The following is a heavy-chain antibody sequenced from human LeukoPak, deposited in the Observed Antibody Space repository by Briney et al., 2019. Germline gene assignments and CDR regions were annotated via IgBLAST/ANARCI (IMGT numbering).Heavy chain of an antibody. Sequence: GASVKVSCKASGYTFTDYALHWVRQAPGQSLEWMGWITTGRGETRYSQEFQRRITFTRDTSASTVYMDLSDLRSEDTAVYYCARDDRIVGANNYYYYYYVDVWGKGTTVTISS. V-gene: IGHV1-3*03. D-gene: IGHD1-26*01. CDR2: ITTGRGET. J-gene: IGHJ6*03. CDR1: GYTFTDYA. CDR3: ARDDRIVGANNYYYYYYVDV.